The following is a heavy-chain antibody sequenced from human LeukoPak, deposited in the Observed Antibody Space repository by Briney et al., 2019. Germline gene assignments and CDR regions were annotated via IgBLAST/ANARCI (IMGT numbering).Heavy chain of an antibody. CDR3: AKDGGQWLLDY. V-gene: IGHV3-30*18. J-gene: IGHJ4*02. D-gene: IGHD5-24*01. Sequence: PGRSLRLSCAASGFTFSSYGMHWVRQAPGKGLEWGAVISYDGSNKYYADSVKGRFTISRDYSKNTLYLQMNSLRAEDTAVYYCAKDGGQWLLDYWGQGTLVTVSS. CDR1: GFTFSSYG. CDR2: ISYDGSNK.